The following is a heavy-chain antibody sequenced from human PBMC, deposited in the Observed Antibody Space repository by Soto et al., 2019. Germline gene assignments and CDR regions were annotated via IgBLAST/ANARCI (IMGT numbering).Heavy chain of an antibody. V-gene: IGHV4-39*01. J-gene: IGHJ4*02. CDR2: VYYSGTT. CDR3: ARHIQCTTTSCYFDY. D-gene: IGHD2-2*01. CDR1: GGSISSSSYY. Sequence: SETLSLTCTVSGGSISSSSYYWAWVRQPPGKGLEWIGSVYYSGTTYYNPSLKSRVTISEDTSKNQFSLRLSSVTAADTAVFYCARHIQCTTTSCYFDYWGPRTLVTV.